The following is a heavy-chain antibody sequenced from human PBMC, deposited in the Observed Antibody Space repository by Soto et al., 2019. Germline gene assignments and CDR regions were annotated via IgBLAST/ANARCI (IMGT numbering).Heavy chain of an antibody. D-gene: IGHD6-19*01. CDR3: ARRHLAVAVSPWFDP. CDR1: GLSITDSEMG. V-gene: IGHV2-26*01. J-gene: IGHJ5*02. Sequence: QVTLKESGPVLVKPTETLTLRCTVSGLSITDSEMGVSWIRQPPGQPLEWLAHIDSSGEKSYRTFLKSRLAISKDTSKSQIVLTMTNMDPADTSTYYCARRHLAVAVSPWFDPWGQVLPVTVSS. CDR2: IDSSGEK.